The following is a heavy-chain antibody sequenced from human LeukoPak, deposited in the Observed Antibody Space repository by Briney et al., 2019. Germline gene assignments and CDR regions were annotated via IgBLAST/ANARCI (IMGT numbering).Heavy chain of an antibody. CDR1: GGSVNSGDYY. D-gene: IGHD3-16*02. CDR3: ARDRDVAIIGYYYGMDV. CDR2: VCYSGST. Sequence: PSETLSLTCTVSGGSVNSGDYYWSWIRQPPGKGLEWIGNVCYSGSTNYNLFLKSRVTISVDASKNQFSLKLTSVTAADTAVYYCARDRDVAIIGYYYGMDVWGQGTTVTVSS. J-gene: IGHJ6*02. V-gene: IGHV4-61*08.